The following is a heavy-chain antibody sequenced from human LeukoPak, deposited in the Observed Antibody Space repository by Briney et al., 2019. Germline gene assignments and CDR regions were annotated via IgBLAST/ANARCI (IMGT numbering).Heavy chain of an antibody. J-gene: IGHJ4*02. V-gene: IGHV3-30*04. CDR1: GFTFSSYA. D-gene: IGHD5-18*01. CDR2: ISYDGSNK. CDR3: ARDREAMVYFDY. Sequence: GGSLRLSCAASGFTFSSYAMHWVRQAPGKGLEWVAVISYDGSNKYYADSVKGRFTISRDNSKNTLYLQMNSLRAEDTAVYYCARDREAMVYFDYWGQGTLVTVSS.